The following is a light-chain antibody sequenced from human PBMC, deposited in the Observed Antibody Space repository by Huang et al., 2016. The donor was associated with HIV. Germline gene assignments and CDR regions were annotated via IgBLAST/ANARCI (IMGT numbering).Light chain of an antibody. Sequence: DIQMAQSPSSLSASVGDRVTITCRASQDIRNSLASYQQKPGKAPKLLLYTSSRLESGGPSRFSGSGSGTDYTLTISSLQPEDFATYYCQQYYSPPPVTFGQGTKLEIK. V-gene: IGKV1-NL1*01. CDR1: QDIRNS. CDR3: QQYYSPPPVT. J-gene: IGKJ2*01. CDR2: TSS.